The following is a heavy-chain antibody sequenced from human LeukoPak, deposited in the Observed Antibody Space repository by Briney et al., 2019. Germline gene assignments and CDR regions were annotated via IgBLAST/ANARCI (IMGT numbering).Heavy chain of an antibody. CDR2: MSGDGAII. CDR1: GFTFSSYA. CDR3: AKEGFDS. V-gene: IGHV3-23*01. Sequence: GGSLRLSCAASGFTFSSYAMSWVRQAPGKGLECVSGMSGDGAIIHYADSVKGRFTISRDNSKNTLYLQMNNLRAEDTAIYYCAKEGFDSWGREPWSPSPQ. J-gene: IGHJ4*02.